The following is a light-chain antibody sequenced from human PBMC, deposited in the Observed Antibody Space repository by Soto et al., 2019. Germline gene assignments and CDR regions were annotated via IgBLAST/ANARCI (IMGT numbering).Light chain of an antibody. CDR1: QSVSSSY. Sequence: EIVLTQSPGTLSLSPGERATLSCRASQSVSSSYLAWYQQKPGQAPRLLIYGESSRATGIPDRFSGSGSGTDFTLTISRMEPEDFAVYYCKQHHMWPITFGQGTRLEIK. V-gene: IGKV3-20*01. CDR3: KQHHMWPIT. J-gene: IGKJ5*01. CDR2: GES.